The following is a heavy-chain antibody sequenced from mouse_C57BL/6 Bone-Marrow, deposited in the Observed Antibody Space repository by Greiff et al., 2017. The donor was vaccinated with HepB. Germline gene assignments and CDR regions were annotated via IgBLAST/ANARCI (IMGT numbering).Heavy chain of an antibody. CDR1: GYTFTDYY. V-gene: IGHV1-26*01. D-gene: IGHD1-1*01. Sequence: EVQLQQSGPELVKPGASVKISCKASGYTFTDYYMNWVKQSHGKSLEWIGDINPNNGGTSYNQKFKGKATLTVDKSSSTAYMELRSLTSEDSAVYYCARSYYGSSSFAYWGQGTLVTVSA. J-gene: IGHJ3*01. CDR2: INPNNGGT. CDR3: ARSYYGSSSFAY.